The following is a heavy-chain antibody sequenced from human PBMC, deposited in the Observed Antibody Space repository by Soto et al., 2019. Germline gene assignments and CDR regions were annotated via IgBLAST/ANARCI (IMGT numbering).Heavy chain of an antibody. CDR2: IYYSGST. Sequence: QVQLQESGPGLVKPSQTLSLTCTVSGGSISSGGYYWSWIRQHPGKGLEWIGYIYYSGSTYYNPSLKXXVXIXXDTSKNQFSLKLSSVTAADTAVYYCARDGDGGNLAWGQGTLVTVSS. J-gene: IGHJ5*02. CDR3: ARDGDGGNLA. D-gene: IGHD2-15*01. CDR1: GGSISSGGYY. V-gene: IGHV4-31*01.